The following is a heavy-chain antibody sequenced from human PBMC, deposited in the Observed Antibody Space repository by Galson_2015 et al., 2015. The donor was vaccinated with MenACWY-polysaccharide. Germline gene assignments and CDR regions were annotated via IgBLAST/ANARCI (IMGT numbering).Heavy chain of an antibody. CDR3: ARSGDYYHMDV. J-gene: IGHJ6*03. CDR1: GGSFSGYY. V-gene: IGHV4-34*01. CDR2: INHSRST. Sequence: SETLSLTCAVYGGSFSGYYWRWIRQPPGKGLQWIGEINHSRSTNYDPSLKSRVTISVDTSKNQFSLKLSSVTAADTAVYYCARSGDYYHMDVWGKGTTVTVSS.